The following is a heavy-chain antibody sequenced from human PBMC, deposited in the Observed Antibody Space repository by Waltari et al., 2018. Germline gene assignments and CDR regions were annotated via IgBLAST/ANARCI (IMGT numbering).Heavy chain of an antibody. D-gene: IGHD6-19*01. Sequence: EVQLVESGGGLVKPGGSLRLSCAASGFTFSSYSMNWVRQAPGKGLGWVSSISSSSSYIYYADSVKGRFTISRDNAKNSLYLQMNSMRAEDTAVYYCARDATWVIAVAGRGTNWFDPWGQGTLVTVSS. CDR1: GFTFSSYS. J-gene: IGHJ5*02. CDR3: ARDATWVIAVAGRGTNWFDP. V-gene: IGHV3-21*01. CDR2: ISSSSSYI.